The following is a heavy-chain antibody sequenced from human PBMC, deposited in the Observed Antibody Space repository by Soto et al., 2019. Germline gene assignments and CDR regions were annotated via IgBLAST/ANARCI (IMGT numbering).Heavy chain of an antibody. V-gene: IGHV4-34*01. D-gene: IGHD3-10*01. Sequence: PSETLSLTWAVYGGSFSYYYWSWIRQPPGKGLEWIGEINHSGSTNYNPSLKSRVTISVDTSKNQFSLKLSSVTAADTAVYYCAREGRYYASGRFWWFDPWGQGTLVTVSS. CDR1: GGSFSYYY. J-gene: IGHJ5*02. CDR3: AREGRYYASGRFWWFDP. CDR2: INHSGST.